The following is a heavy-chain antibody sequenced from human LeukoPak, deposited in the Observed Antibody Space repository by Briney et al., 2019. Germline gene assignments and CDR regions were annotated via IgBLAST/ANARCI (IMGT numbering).Heavy chain of an antibody. D-gene: IGHD6-19*01. J-gene: IGHJ3*02. CDR2: ISYDGSNK. V-gene: IGHV3-30*18. CDR3: AKPIGDDRIAVAGLNVAFDI. CDR1: GFTFSSYG. Sequence: GGSLRLSCAASGFTFSSYGMHWVRQAPGKGLEWVAVISYDGSNKYYADSVKGRFTISRDNSKNTLYLQMNSPRAEDTAVYYCAKPIGDDRIAVAGLNVAFDIWGQGTMVTVSS.